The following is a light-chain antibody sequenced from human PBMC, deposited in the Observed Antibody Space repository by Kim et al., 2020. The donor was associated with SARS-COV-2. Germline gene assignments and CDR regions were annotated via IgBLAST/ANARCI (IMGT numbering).Light chain of an antibody. J-gene: IGLJ3*02. CDR1: SSDVGGYNY. V-gene: IGLV2-11*01. CDR2: DVS. CDR3: CSYAGSWV. Sequence: RGQSVTISCTGTSSDVGGYNYVSWYQQHPGKAPKLMIYDVSKRPSGVPDRFSGSKSGNTASLTISGLQAEDEADYYCCSYAGSWVFGGGTQLTVL.